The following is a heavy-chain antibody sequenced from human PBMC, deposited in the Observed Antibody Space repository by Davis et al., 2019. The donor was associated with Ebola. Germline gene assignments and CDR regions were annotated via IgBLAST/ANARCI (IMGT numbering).Heavy chain of an antibody. CDR2: IYYSGST. J-gene: IGHJ6*02. V-gene: IGHV4-39*07. CDR3: ARDQAWIIGSGAKGLGYYGMDV. Sequence: SETLSLTCTVSGGSISSSSYYWGWIRQPPGKGLEWIGTIYYSGSTYYNPSLKSRVTISVDTSKNQFSLKLSSVTAADTAAYYCARDQAWIIGSGAKGLGYYGMDVWGQGTTVTVSS. D-gene: IGHD3-3*01. CDR1: GGSISSSSYY.